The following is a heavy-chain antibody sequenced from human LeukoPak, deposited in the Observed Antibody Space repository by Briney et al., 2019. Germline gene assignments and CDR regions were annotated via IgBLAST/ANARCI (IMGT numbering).Heavy chain of an antibody. CDR2: IYTSGST. V-gene: IGHV4-61*02. CDR1: GGSISSGSYY. Sequence: SETLSLTCTVSGGSISSGSYYWSWIRQPAGKGLEWIGRIYTSGSTNYNPSLKSRVTISVDTSKNQFSLKLSSVTAADTAVYYCARSGPNQRGRRKVLRFLEWLLSARFSYYYYMDVWGKGTTVTVSS. D-gene: IGHD3-3*01. CDR3: ARSGPNQRGRRKVLRFLEWLLSARFSYYYYMDV. J-gene: IGHJ6*03.